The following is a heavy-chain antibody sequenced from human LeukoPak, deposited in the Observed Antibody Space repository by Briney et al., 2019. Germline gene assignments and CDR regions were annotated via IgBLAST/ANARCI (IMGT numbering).Heavy chain of an antibody. CDR1: GFTFSSYE. D-gene: IGHD6-13*01. CDR2: ITSRGSTI. V-gene: IGHV3-48*03. CDR3: VRVWGYSPADY. Sequence: GESLRLSCAASGFTFSSYEINWVRQAPGKGLEWVSFITSRGSTIYYADSVKGRFTMSRDNAKNSLYLQMNSLRAEDTAVYYCVRVWGYSPADYWGQGTLVTVSS. J-gene: IGHJ4*02.